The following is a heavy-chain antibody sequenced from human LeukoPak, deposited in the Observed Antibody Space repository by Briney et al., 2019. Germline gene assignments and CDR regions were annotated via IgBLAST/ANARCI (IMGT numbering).Heavy chain of an antibody. CDR3: ARGRGDYYDSSGYSHYFDY. CDR2: IYYSGST. CDR1: GDSISSYY. D-gene: IGHD3-22*01. V-gene: IGHV4-59*01. J-gene: IGHJ4*02. Sequence: SETLSLTCTVSGDSISSYYWSWIRQPPGKGLEWIGYIYYSGSTNYNPSLKSRVTISVDTSKNQFSLKLSSVTAADTAVYYCARGRGDYYDSSGYSHYFDYWGQGTLVTVSS.